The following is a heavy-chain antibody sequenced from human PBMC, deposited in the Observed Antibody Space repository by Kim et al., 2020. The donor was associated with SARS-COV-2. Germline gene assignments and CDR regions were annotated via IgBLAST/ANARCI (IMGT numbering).Heavy chain of an antibody. J-gene: IGHJ4*02. D-gene: IGHD3-22*01. V-gene: IGHV1-24*01. CDR3: ATITYYYDSSGYLFDY. Sequence: KFQGRVTMTEDTSTDTAYMELSSLRSEDTAVYYCATITYYYDSSGYLFDYWGQGTLVTVSS.